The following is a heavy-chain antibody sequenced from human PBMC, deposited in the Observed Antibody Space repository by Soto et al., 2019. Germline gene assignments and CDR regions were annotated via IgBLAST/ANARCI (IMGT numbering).Heavy chain of an antibody. Sequence: QVRLVQSGAEVKKPGSSVKVSCKASAGTFSSYAISWVRQAPGQGLEWMGGIIPISGTANYAQKFQGRVTITADESTSTAYMELSSLRSEDTAVYYCARSQGSSTSLEIYYYYYYGMDVWGQGTTVTVSS. CDR2: IIPISGTA. CDR1: AGTFSSYA. V-gene: IGHV1-69*01. CDR3: ARSQGSSTSLEIYYYYYYGMDV. D-gene: IGHD2-2*01. J-gene: IGHJ6*02.